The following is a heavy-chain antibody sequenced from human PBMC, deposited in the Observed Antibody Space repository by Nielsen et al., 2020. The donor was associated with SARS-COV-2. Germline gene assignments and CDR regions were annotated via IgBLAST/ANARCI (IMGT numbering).Heavy chain of an antibody. CDR2: IKEDGSVT. CDR1: GFTFSYYW. V-gene: IGHV3-7*03. D-gene: IGHD5-18*01. J-gene: IGHJ4*02. Sequence: GGSLRLSCAASGFTFSYYWMFWLRQAPGKRLEWVASIKEDGSVTNYLDSVEGRFTISRDNAKNSPYLQMNSLRAEDTALYHCASIDGYGVQGYWGQGTLVTVSS. CDR3: ASIDGYGVQGY.